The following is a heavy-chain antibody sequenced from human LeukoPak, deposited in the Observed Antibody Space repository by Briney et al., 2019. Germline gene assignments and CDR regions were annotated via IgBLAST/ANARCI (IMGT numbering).Heavy chain of an antibody. CDR2: ISGSGGST. CDR3: AKDRLGYFDWTFDY. CDR1: GFTFSSYA. V-gene: IGHV3-23*01. J-gene: IGHJ4*02. Sequence: PGGSLRLSCAASGFTFSSYAMSWVRQAPGKGLEWVSAISGSGGSTYYVDSVKGRFTISRDNSKNTLYLQMNSLRAEDTAVYYCAKDRLGYFDWTFDYWGQGTLVTVSS. D-gene: IGHD3-9*01.